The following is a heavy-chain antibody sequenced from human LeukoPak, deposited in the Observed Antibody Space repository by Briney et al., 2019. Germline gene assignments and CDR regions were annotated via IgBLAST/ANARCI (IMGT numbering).Heavy chain of an antibody. J-gene: IGHJ4*02. CDR2: IYSGGST. CDR3: ARDSRGYSGSSSFAY. CDR1: GFTVSSNY. D-gene: IGHD3-10*01. V-gene: IGHV3-53*01. Sequence: GGSLRLACAASGFTVSSNYMSWVRQAPGEGLEWGSVIYSGGSTYYADSVKGRFTISRDNSKNTLYLQMNSLRAEDTAVYYCARDSRGYSGSSSFAYWGQGTLVTVSS.